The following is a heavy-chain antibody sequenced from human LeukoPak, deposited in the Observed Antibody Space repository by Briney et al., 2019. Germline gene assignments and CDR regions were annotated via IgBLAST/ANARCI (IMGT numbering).Heavy chain of an antibody. D-gene: IGHD1-26*01. V-gene: IGHV1-69*13. Sequence: GASVRVSSKASGGTFTSYVISWVRQAPGQGLEWMGGIIPIFGTANYAQKFQGRVTITADESTSTAYMELSSLRSEDTAVYYCARISGSYSDAFDIWGQGTMVTVSS. CDR1: GGTFTSYV. CDR3: ARISGSYSDAFDI. CDR2: IIPIFGTA. J-gene: IGHJ3*02.